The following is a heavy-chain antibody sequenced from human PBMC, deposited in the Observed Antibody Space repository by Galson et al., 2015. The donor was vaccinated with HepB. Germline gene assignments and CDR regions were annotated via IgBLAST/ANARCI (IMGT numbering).Heavy chain of an antibody. Sequence: SLRLSCAAAGFTFSSHAMSWFGQAPGKGLEWVSGISGSGDTTYYAGYVEGRFTISRDNSKNTLYMQINSLTAEDTAVYYCAKRISITFCGPGKNYMDVWGKGTTVTVSS. CDR3: AKRISITFCGPGKNYMDV. J-gene: IGHJ6*03. D-gene: IGHD3-3*01. V-gene: IGHV3-23*01. CDR1: GFTFSSHA. CDR2: ISGSGDTT.